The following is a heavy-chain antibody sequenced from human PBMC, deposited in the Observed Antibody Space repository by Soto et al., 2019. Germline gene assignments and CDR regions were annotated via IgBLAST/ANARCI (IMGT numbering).Heavy chain of an antibody. Sequence: QVQLVESGGGVVQPGRSLRLSCAASGFTFSSYAMHWVRQAPGKGLEWVAVISDDGSNKYYADSVKGRFTISRDNSKNTLYLQMNSLRAEDTAVYYCATKNSIAARPLSSWYFDLWGRGTLVTVSS. J-gene: IGHJ2*01. V-gene: IGHV3-30-3*01. CDR1: GFTFSSYA. CDR3: ATKNSIAARPLSSWYFDL. CDR2: ISDDGSNK. D-gene: IGHD6-6*01.